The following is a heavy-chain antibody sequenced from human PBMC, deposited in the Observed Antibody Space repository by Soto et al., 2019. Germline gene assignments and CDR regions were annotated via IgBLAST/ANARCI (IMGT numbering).Heavy chain of an antibody. CDR2: IYSGGST. CDR3: ARDRPVTDYYYYGMDV. CDR1: GFTVSSNY. Sequence: GGSLRLSCAASGFTVSSNYMSGVRQAPGKGLEWVSVIYSGGSTYYADSVKGRFTISRDNSKNTLYLQMNSLRAEDTAVYYCARDRPVTDYYYYGMDVWGQGTTVTVSS. D-gene: IGHD6-6*01. J-gene: IGHJ6*02. V-gene: IGHV3-66*01.